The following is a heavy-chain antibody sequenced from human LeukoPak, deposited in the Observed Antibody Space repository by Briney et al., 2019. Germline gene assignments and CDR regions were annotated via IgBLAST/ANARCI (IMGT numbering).Heavy chain of an antibody. CDR2: INPNSGGT. V-gene: IGHV1-2*02. D-gene: IGHD5-24*01. J-gene: IGHJ5*02. Sequence: ASVRVSCKASGYTFTGCYMHWVRQAPGQGLEWMGWINPNSGGTNYAQKFQGRVTMTRDTSISTAYMELSRLRSDDTAVYYCAGAGGERWLQPPANWFDPWGQGTLVTVSS. CDR3: AGAGGERWLQPPANWFDP. CDR1: GYTFTGCY.